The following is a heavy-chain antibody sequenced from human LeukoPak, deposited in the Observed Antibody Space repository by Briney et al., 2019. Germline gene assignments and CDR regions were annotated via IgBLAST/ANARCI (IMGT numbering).Heavy chain of an antibody. CDR2: ISSSSSYI. D-gene: IGHD3-9*01. Sequence: GGSLRLSCAASGFTFSSYSMNWARQAPGKGLEWVSSISSSSSYIYYADSVKGRFTISRDNAKNSLYLQMNSLRAEDTAVYYCARGEINYDILTGYSYWGQGTLVTVSS. CDR3: ARGEINYDILTGYSY. CDR1: GFTFSSYS. V-gene: IGHV3-21*01. J-gene: IGHJ4*02.